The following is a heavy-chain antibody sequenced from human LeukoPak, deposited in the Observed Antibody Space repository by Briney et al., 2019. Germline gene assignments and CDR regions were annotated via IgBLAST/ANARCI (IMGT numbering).Heavy chain of an antibody. J-gene: IGHJ1*01. CDR1: GGSISSDY. CDR2: IYYSGST. Sequence: PSETLSLTCTVSGGSISSDYWSWIRQPPGKGLEWIGHIYYSGSTNYNPSLKSRVTISVDTSKNQFSLKLNSVTAADTAVYSCARQTGYFRYWGQGTLVAVSS. D-gene: IGHD3-10*01. CDR3: ARQTGYFRY. V-gene: IGHV4-59*08.